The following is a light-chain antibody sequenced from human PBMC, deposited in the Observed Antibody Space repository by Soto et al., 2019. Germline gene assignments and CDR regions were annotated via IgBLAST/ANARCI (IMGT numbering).Light chain of an antibody. CDR2: DAS. CDR3: QQRYNAPWT. CDR1: QSVSSY. V-gene: IGKV3-11*01. J-gene: IGKJ1*01. Sequence: EIVLTKSPATLSLSPGERATLSCRASQSVSSYLLWYQQKPGQAPRALIYDASNRATGIPARFSGSGSGTDFTLTISSLEPEDFAVYYCQQRYNAPWTFGQGTKVEIK.